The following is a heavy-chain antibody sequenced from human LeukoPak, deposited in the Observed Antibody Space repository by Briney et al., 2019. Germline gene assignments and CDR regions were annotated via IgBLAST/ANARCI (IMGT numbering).Heavy chain of an antibody. CDR2: ISYDGSNK. CDR1: GFTFSSYG. V-gene: IGHV3-30*18. Sequence: HPGGSLRLSCAASGFTFSSYGMHWVRQAPCKGLEGVAVISYDGSNKYYAESVKGRFTISRDNSKNTLYLQMNSLRAEDTAVYYCAKDAIFGVVLDYFDYWGQGTLVTVSS. CDR3: AKDAIFGVVLDYFDY. J-gene: IGHJ4*02. D-gene: IGHD3-3*02.